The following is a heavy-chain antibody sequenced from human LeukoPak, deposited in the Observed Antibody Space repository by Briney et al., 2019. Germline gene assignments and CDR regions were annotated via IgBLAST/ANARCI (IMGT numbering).Heavy chain of an antibody. Sequence: GGSLRLSCAASVFTFTSHWIHWLPQAPGKALVWVSRIDNDGSDTTYADSVRGRFTISRDNAKNTLYLQMDSLRAEDTAVYYCVRDRPHNWFDPWGQGTLVTVSS. J-gene: IGHJ5*02. V-gene: IGHV3-74*01. CDR1: VFTFTSHW. CDR2: IDNDGSDT. D-gene: IGHD6-6*01. CDR3: VRDRPHNWFDP.